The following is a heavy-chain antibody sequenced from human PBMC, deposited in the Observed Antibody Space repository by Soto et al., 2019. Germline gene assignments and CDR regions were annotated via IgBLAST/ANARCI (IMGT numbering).Heavy chain of an antibody. J-gene: IGHJ3*01. CDR3: ARDRRFYDSGSYDIANDAFDV. D-gene: IGHD3-22*01. Sequence: SVKVSCKASGYAFSDYYMHWVRQAPGQGLEWMGYINPQSGGTKYDQKFQDRVTMTRDTPKITVYMELSRLRSDDTAVYYCARDRRFYDSGSYDIANDAFDVWGQGTMVTVSS. CDR2: INPQSGGT. V-gene: IGHV1-2*02. CDR1: GYAFSDYY.